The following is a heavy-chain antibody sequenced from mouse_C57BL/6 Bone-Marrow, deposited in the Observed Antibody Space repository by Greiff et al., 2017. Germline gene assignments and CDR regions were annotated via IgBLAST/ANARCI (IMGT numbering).Heavy chain of an antibody. CDR3: ARGLPSYFDY. CDR1: GYTFTSYG. J-gene: IGHJ2*01. CDR2: IYPRSGNT. V-gene: IGHV1-81*01. D-gene: IGHD3-1*01. Sequence: VHLVESGAELARPGASVKLSCKASGYTFTSYGISWVKQRTGQGLEWIGEIYPRSGNTYYNEKFKGKATLTADKSSSTAYMELRSLTSEDSAVXFCARGLPSYFDYWGQGTTLTVSS.